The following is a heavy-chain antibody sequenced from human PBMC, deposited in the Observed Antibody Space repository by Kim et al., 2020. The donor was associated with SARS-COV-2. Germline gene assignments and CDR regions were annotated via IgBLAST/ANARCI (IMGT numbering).Heavy chain of an antibody. CDR2: INHSGST. D-gene: IGHD5-12*01. V-gene: IGHV4-34*01. J-gene: IGHJ3*01. CDR1: GGSFSGYY. Sequence: SETLSLTCAVYGGSFSGYYWSWIRQPPGKGLEWIGEINHSGSTNYNPSLKSRVTISLDTSKNQFYLKLSSVTGADTDEYYCARGRGVMSGRGYVCWGQG. CDR3: ARGRGVMSGRGYVC.